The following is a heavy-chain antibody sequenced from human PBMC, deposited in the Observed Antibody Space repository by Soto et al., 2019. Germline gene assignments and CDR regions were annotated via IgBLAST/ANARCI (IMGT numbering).Heavy chain of an antibody. D-gene: IGHD5-12*01. CDR3: AREGGGYSGYDRPIYYYYYMDV. CDR2: INPSGGST. J-gene: IGHJ6*03. Sequence: QVQLVQSGAEVKKPGASVKVSCKASGYTFTSYYMHWVRQAPGQGLEWMGIINPSGGSTSYAQKLQGRVTMTRDTSTSTVYMELSSLRSEDTAVYYCAREGGGYSGYDRPIYYYYYMDVWGKGTTVTVSS. V-gene: IGHV1-46*01. CDR1: GYTFTSYY.